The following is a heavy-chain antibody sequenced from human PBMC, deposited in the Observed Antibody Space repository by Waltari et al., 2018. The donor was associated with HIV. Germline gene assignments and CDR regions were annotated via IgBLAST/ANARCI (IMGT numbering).Heavy chain of an antibody. J-gene: IGHJ6*02. CDR2: ISGSGGST. D-gene: IGHD5-12*01. Sequence: EVQLLESGGGLVQPGGSLRLSCAASGFTFSSYAMSWVRQAPGKGLEWVSAISGSGGSTYYADSVKGRFTISRDNSKNTLYLQMNSLRAEDTAVYYCAKEVEMATIHYYYGMDVWGQGTTVTVSS. V-gene: IGHV3-23*01. CDR1: GFTFSSYA. CDR3: AKEVEMATIHYYYGMDV.